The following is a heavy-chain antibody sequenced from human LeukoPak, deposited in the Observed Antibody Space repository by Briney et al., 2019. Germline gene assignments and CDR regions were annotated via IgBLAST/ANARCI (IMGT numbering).Heavy chain of an antibody. V-gene: IGHV4-30-4*08. D-gene: IGHD3-22*01. CDR3: ATAPQLAPNYYADCTDD. CDR1: GGSISSGDYY. Sequence: SETLSLTCTVSGGSISSGDYYWSSIRRPPGKGLELIGYIYYSGSTYYNPSRKSRATISVDTTNNQSSLKLSSVTAAVTAVYNCATAPQLAPNYYADCTDDWGKGTPVTVSS. CDR2: IYYSGST. J-gene: IGHJ4*01.